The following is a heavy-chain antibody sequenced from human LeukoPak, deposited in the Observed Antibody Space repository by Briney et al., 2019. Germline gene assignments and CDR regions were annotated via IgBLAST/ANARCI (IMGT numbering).Heavy chain of an antibody. D-gene: IGHD3-10*01. CDR2: ISGSGGST. J-gene: IGHJ6*02. Sequence: GSLRLSCAASGFTFSSYAMSWVRQAPGKGLEWVSAISGSGGSTYYADSVKGRFTISRDNSKNTLYLQMNSLRAEDTAVYYCARVLITMVRGVIPKPYYYGMDVWGQGTTVTVSS. CDR3: ARVLITMVRGVIPKPYYYGMDV. V-gene: IGHV3-23*01. CDR1: GFTFSSYA.